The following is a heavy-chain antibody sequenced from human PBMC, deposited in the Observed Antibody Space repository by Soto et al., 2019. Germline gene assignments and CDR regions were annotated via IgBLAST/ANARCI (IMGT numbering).Heavy chain of an antibody. CDR1: VGSFKIGTYS. V-gene: IGHV4-61*01. CDR3: ARDFAYFDS. Sequence: AETLSVTCTFSVGSFKIGTYSWSWIRQPPGKGLEWIGHVYHTGRTSYNPSLKSRVSISMDTSKNQFSLNLDSVTAADPAVYFCARDFAYFDSWGQGTLVTVSS. D-gene: IGHD3-3*01. CDR2: VYHTGRT. J-gene: IGHJ4*02.